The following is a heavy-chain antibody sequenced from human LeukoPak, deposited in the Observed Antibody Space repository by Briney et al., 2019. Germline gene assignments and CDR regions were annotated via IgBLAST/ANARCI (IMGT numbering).Heavy chain of an antibody. CDR3: ARIQRVMAAPDY. D-gene: IGHD6-13*01. CDR2: IYYSGST. Sequence: ASETLSLTCIVSGGSISSSSYYWGWIRQPPGKGLEWIGSIYYSGSTYYNPSLKSRVTISVDTSKNQFSLKLSSVTAADTAVYYCARIQRVMAAPDYWGQGTLVTVSS. CDR1: GGSISSSSYY. V-gene: IGHV4-39*01. J-gene: IGHJ4*02.